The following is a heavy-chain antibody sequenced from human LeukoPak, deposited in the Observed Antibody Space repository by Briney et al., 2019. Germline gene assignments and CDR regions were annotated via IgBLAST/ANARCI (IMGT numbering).Heavy chain of an antibody. CDR3: ARDSRPDYGGAHDI. V-gene: IGHV3-13*01. J-gene: IGHJ3*02. CDR2: IQTAGDT. D-gene: IGHD4-23*01. Sequence: PGGSLRLSCAASGFTFSNSDMHWVRQVPGKGLEWVALIQTAGDTYYPASVKGRFTISRENAKNSFYLQMNSLRAEDTAVYYCARDSRPDYGGAHDIWGPGTMVTVSS. CDR1: GFTFSNSD.